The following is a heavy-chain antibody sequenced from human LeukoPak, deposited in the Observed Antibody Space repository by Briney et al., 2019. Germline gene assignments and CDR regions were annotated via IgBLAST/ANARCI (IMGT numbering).Heavy chain of an antibody. Sequence: GGSLRLSCAASGFTFDDYAMHWVRQAPGKGLEWVSGISWNSGSIGYADSVKGRFTISRDNAKNSLYLQMNSLRAEDTALYYCTKGGRYYYDSSGYYSPSDYWGQGTLVTVSS. D-gene: IGHD3-22*01. CDR3: TKGGRYYYDSSGYYSPSDY. V-gene: IGHV3-9*01. CDR2: ISWNSGSI. J-gene: IGHJ4*02. CDR1: GFTFDDYA.